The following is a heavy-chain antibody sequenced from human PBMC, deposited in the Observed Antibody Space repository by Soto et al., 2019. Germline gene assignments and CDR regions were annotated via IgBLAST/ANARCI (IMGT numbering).Heavy chain of an antibody. CDR2: ISAFNGQT. Sequence: GPEVKKPGASVKVSCKTSGYSFTTYGISWVRLAPGQGLEWMGWISAFNGQTNYGQKFRGRVTFTTDTSTNTAYMELRSLTREDAPMYFWARDGGKQLWVKGLTATDAGGQGPTVPFSS. D-gene: IGHD5-18*01. CDR3: ARDGGKQLWVKGLTATDA. V-gene: IGHV1-18*01. J-gene: IGHJ6*02. CDR1: GYSFTTYG.